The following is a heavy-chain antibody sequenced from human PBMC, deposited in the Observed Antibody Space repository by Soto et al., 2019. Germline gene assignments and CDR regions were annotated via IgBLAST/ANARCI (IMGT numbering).Heavy chain of an antibody. V-gene: IGHV3-15*01. CDR1: GYTFNNAW. CDR2: IKSKTDGGTT. CDR3: TTAENYYDSSSFDY. J-gene: IGHJ4*02. Sequence: GGSLRLSCVASGYTFNNAWMNWVRQAPGKGLEWVGRIKSKTDGGTTDYAALVKGRFTISRDDSKTTLYLQMNGLKTEDTAVYYCTTAENYYDSSSFDYWGQGTLVTVSS. D-gene: IGHD3-22*01.